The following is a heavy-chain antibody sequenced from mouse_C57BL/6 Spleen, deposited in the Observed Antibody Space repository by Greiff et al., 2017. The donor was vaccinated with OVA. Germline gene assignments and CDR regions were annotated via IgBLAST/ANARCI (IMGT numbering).Heavy chain of an antibody. J-gene: IGHJ4*01. D-gene: IGHD2-4*01. CDR3: ARSGFYYDYVVGTYYYAMDY. V-gene: IGHV1-26*01. CDR2: INPNNGGT. Sequence: EVQLQQSGPELVKPGASVKISCKASGYTFTDYYMNWVKQSHGKSLEWIGDINPNNGGTSYNQKFKGKATLTVDKSSSTAYMELRSLTSEDSAVXYCARSGFYYDYVVGTYYYAMDYWGQGTSVTVSS. CDR1: GYTFTDYY.